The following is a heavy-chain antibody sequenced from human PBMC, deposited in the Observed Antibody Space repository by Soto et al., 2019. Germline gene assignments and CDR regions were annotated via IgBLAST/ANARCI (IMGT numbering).Heavy chain of an antibody. Sequence: EVQLVESGGGLVKPGGSLRLSCAASGFTFSSYSMNWARQAPGKGLEWVSSISSSSSYIYYADSVKGRFTISRDNAKNSLYLQMNSLRAEDTAVYYFARGVGGSDSWYFDYWGQGTLVTVSS. CDR3: ARGVGGSDSWYFDY. CDR1: GFTFSSYS. CDR2: ISSSSSYI. D-gene: IGHD2-15*01. J-gene: IGHJ4*02. V-gene: IGHV3-21*01.